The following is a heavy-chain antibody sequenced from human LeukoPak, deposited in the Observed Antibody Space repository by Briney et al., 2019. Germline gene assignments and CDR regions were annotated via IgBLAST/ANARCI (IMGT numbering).Heavy chain of an antibody. CDR3: ARVAEDCSSTSCYAGVDY. Sequence: ASVKVSFKASGYTFTSYYMHWVRQAPGQGPEWMGIIYTSDGSARYAQKFQGRVTMTRDTSTGTVYMELSSLRSEDTAVYYCARVAEDCSSTSCYAGVDYWGQGTLVTVSS. V-gene: IGHV1-46*01. D-gene: IGHD2-2*01. J-gene: IGHJ4*02. CDR2: IYTSDGSA. CDR1: GYTFTSYY.